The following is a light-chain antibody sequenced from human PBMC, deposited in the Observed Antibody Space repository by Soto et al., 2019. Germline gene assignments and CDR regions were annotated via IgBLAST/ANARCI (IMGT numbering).Light chain of an antibody. J-gene: IGLJ2*01. V-gene: IGLV1-51*01. CDR2: DDN. Sequence: QSVMTQPPSVSAAPGQKVTISCSGSSSNIGGNSVSWYQQLPGTAPKLLIYDDNKRPSGIPDRFSGSKSGTSATLGITGFQTGDEADYYCSSYAGINNVIFGGGTKLTVL. CDR1: SSNIGGNS. CDR3: SSYAGINNVI.